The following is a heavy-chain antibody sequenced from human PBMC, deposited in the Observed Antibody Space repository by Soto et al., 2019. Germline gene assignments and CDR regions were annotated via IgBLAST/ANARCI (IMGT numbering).Heavy chain of an antibody. CDR3: ARVDFGGNSYYFDY. CDR1: GFTFIDYG. CDR2: VWFDGSIQ. J-gene: IGHJ4*02. D-gene: IGHD1-7*01. V-gene: IGHV3-33*01. Sequence: PWGSLRLSCVASGFTFIDYGIHFFRQAPYKGLEWVAVVWFDGSIQYYGDSVKGRFTISRDNSNNTVDLQMNNLRAEDTAVYYCARVDFGGNSYYFDYWGQGTPVTVSS.